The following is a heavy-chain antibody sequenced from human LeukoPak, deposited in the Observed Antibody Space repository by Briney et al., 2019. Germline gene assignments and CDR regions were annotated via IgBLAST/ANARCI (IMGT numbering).Heavy chain of an antibody. CDR3: ARDGGYYKDYYYGMDV. J-gene: IGHJ6*02. Sequence: PGGSLRLSCTASGFTFSDYYMSWIRQAPGKGLEWFSYISSSGSTIYYADSVKGRFTISRDNAKNSLYLQMNSLRAEDTAVYYCARDGGYYKDYYYGMDVWGQGTTVTVSS. D-gene: IGHD3-9*01. CDR2: ISSSGSTI. CDR1: GFTFSDYY. V-gene: IGHV3-11*01.